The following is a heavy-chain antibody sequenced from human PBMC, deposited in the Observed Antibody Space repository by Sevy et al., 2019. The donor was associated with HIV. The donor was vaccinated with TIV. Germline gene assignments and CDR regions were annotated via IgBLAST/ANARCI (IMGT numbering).Heavy chain of an antibody. J-gene: IGHJ5*02. Sequence: SETLSLTCTVSGDSISGGYYWGWIRQSPGKGLEWIGSIYHSGNTYYNPSLKSRVTISVDTSKNQFSLKLSSVTAADTAVYYCARDRVGDYVTQLDPWGQGTLVTVSS. CDR3: ARDRVGDYVTQLDP. CDR2: IYHSGNT. D-gene: IGHD4-17*01. V-gene: IGHV4-38-2*02. CDR1: GDSISGGYY.